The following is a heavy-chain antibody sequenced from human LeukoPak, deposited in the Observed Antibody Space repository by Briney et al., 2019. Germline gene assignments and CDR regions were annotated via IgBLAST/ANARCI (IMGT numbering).Heavy chain of an antibody. CDR1: RHTSTSYY. CDR2: INPSGGST. V-gene: IGHV1-46*01. D-gene: IGHD5-24*01. Sequence: GASVKVSCKASRHTSTSYYMHWVGQAPGQGREGMGMINPSGGSTSYAQKFQGRVTMTRDMSTSTVYMELSSLRSEDTAVYYCARDLQAFDIWGQGTMVTVSS. J-gene: IGHJ3*02. CDR3: ARDLQAFDI.